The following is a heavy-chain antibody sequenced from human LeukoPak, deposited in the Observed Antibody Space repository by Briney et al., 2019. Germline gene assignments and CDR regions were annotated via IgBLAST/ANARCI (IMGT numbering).Heavy chain of an antibody. CDR2: INSDGSST. D-gene: IGHD4-17*01. CDR1: GFTFSIHW. Sequence: GGSLRLSCAASGFTFSIHWVHWVRQAPGRGRVWGSRINSDGSSTTSADSVKGRFTISRDNAKNTLYVQMNSLRAEDPAVYYCAKGGATVIDYWGQGTLVTVSS. CDR3: AKGGATVIDY. J-gene: IGHJ4*02. V-gene: IGHV3-74*01.